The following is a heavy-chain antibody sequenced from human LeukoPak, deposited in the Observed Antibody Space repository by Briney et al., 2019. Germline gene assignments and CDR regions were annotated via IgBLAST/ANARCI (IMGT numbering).Heavy chain of an antibody. V-gene: IGHV1-2*02. Sequence: GASVKVSCKASGYTFTGYYMHWVRQAPGQGREWMGWINPNSGGTNYAQKFQGRVTMTRDTSISTAYMELSRLRSDDTAVYYCARGPYSSGWDDYYYYYMDVWGRGTTVTVSS. CDR3: ARGPYSSGWDDYYYYYMDV. CDR2: INPNSGGT. J-gene: IGHJ6*03. D-gene: IGHD6-19*01. CDR1: GYTFTGYY.